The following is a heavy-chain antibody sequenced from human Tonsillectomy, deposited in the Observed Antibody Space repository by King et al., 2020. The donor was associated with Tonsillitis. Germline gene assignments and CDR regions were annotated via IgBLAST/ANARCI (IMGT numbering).Heavy chain of an antibody. CDR3: ARNPEVSSGWPYYFYYMDV. V-gene: IGHV1-69*01. J-gene: IGHJ6*03. CDR2: IIPIFGTA. Sequence: VQLVQSGAEVKKPGSSVKVSCKASGGTFSRNAISWVRQAPGQGLEWMGGIIPIFGTANYAQKFQGRVTITADESTSTAYMDLNSLRSEDTAVYYCARNPEVSSGWPYYFYYMDVWGKGTTVTVSS. CDR1: GGTFSRNA. D-gene: IGHD6-19*01.